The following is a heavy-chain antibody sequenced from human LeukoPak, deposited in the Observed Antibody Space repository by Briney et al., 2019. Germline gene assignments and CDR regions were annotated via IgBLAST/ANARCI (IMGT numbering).Heavy chain of an antibody. J-gene: IGHJ2*01. CDR3: AKDTASSWRYFDL. V-gene: IGHV3-23*01. CDR2: IGGSGSTT. Sequence: GGSLRLSCAASGFTFSSYAMSWVRQAPGKGLEWVSAIGGSGSTTYYADSVKGRFTISRDNSKNTLYLQMNSLRAEDTAVYYCAKDTASSWRYFDLWGRGTLVTVSS. D-gene: IGHD5-18*01. CDR1: GFTFSSYA.